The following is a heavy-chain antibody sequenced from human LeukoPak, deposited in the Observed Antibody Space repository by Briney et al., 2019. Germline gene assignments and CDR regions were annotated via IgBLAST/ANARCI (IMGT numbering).Heavy chain of an antibody. CDR3: ASSDPSQISPSLDY. J-gene: IGHJ4*02. Sequence: PSETLSLTCAVYGGSFSGYYWSWIRQPPGKGLEWIGEINHSGSTNYNPFLKSRVTISVDTSKNQFSLKLSSVTAADTAVYYCASSDPSQISPSLDYWGQGTLVTVSS. D-gene: IGHD3-3*01. CDR1: GGSFSGYY. V-gene: IGHV4-34*01. CDR2: INHSGST.